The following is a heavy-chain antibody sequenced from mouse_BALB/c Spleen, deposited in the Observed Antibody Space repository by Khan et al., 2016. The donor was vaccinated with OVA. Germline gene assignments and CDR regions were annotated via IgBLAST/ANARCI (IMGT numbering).Heavy chain of an antibody. D-gene: IGHD3-2*01. J-gene: IGHJ4*01. CDR3: ARDKDSSGYDAMDH. Sequence: QVQLKESGPGLVAPSQSLSITCSVSGFSLTSYGIHWVRQPPGKGLEWLGVIWAGGSTNYNSALMSRLRISKDNSTSQVFLKINSLQTNDTAMYYCARDKDSSGYDAMDHWGQGNSVTVST. CDR1: GFSLTSYG. CDR2: IWAGGST. V-gene: IGHV2-9*02.